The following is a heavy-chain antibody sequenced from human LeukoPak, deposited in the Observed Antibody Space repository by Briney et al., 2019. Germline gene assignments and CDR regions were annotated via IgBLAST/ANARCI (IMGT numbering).Heavy chain of an antibody. Sequence: GGSLRLSCAASGFTFSSYSMNWVRQAPGKGLEWVSSISSSSSYIYYADSVKGRFTISRDNAKNSLYLQMNSLRAEDTAVHYCARGISSGWYTDDAFDIWGQGTMVTVSS. J-gene: IGHJ3*02. CDR3: ARGISSGWYTDDAFDI. CDR1: GFTFSSYS. D-gene: IGHD6-19*01. CDR2: ISSSSSYI. V-gene: IGHV3-21*01.